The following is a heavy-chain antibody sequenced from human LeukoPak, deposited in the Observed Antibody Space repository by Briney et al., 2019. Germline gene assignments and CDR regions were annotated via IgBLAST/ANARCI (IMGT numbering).Heavy chain of an antibody. Sequence: ASVKVSCKASGYTFTNYGFSWVRQAPGQGLEWMGWISAYNGYTDYAQKFQFRVTMTTDTSTSTAYMELRSLRSDDTAVYYCARDKAVTTEVTQHFQHWGQGTLVTVST. CDR1: GYTFTNYG. CDR2: ISAYNGYT. D-gene: IGHD4-23*01. V-gene: IGHV1-18*01. J-gene: IGHJ1*01. CDR3: ARDKAVTTEVTQHFQH.